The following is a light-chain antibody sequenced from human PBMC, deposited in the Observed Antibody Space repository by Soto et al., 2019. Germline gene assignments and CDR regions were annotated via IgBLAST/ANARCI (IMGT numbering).Light chain of an antibody. J-gene: IGKJ1*01. V-gene: IGKV1-39*01. Sequence: DIQMTQSPSTLSASVGDRVNITCRASQTIDNYLNWYQHKPGKAPNLLIYAASNLQSGVPSRFSGSGFGTDFTLIISSLQPEDFATYFCQQSYISPWTFGPGTKVEIK. CDR1: QTIDNY. CDR2: AAS. CDR3: QQSYISPWT.